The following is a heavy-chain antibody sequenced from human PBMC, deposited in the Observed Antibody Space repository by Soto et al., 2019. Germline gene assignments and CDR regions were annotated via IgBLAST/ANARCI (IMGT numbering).Heavy chain of an antibody. CDR3: ARGYCSSTSCQYYFDF. V-gene: IGHV1-3*01. Sequence: ASVKVSCKASGYTFTGYAIHWVRQAPGQRHEWMGWINGGNGDTKYSQKFQGRVTITRDTSASTAYMELTSLGSEDTAVYHCARGYCSSTSCQYYFDFWGQGTLVTVS. D-gene: IGHD2-2*01. CDR2: INGGNGDT. CDR1: GYTFTGYA. J-gene: IGHJ4*02.